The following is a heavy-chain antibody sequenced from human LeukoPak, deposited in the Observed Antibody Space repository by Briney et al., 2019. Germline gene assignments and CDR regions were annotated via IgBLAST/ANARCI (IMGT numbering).Heavy chain of an antibody. CDR2: IYYSGST. D-gene: IGHD2-2*01. V-gene: IGHV4-39*01. CDR3: ARQGYCSSTSCYLWFDP. J-gene: IGHJ5*02. CDR1: GGSISSSSYY. Sequence: SETLSLTCTVSGGSISSSSYYWGWIRQPPGKGLEWLGRIYYSGSTYYNPSLKSRVTISVDTSKNQFSLKLSSVTAADTAVYYCARQGYCSSTSCYLWFDPWGQGTLVTVSS.